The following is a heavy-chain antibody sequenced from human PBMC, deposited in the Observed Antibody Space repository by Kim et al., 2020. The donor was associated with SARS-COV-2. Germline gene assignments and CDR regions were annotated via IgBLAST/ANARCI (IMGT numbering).Heavy chain of an antibody. V-gene: IGHV2-70*11. D-gene: IGHD4-4*01. CDR2: IDWDDVK. J-gene: IGHJ6*02. CDR3: ARTRDDGYSAYGMDV. Sequence: SGPTLVNPTQTLTLTCTFSGFSLSTSKMCVSWIRQPPGKALEWLARIDWDDVKYYSTSLKTRLTISKDTSKNQVVLTMTIVDPVDTATYYCARTRDDGYSAYGMDVWGQGTTVTVSS. CDR1: GFSLSTSKMC.